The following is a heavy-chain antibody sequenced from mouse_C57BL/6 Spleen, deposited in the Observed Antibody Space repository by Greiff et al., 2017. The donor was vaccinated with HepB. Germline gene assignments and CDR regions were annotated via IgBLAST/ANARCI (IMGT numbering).Heavy chain of an antibody. CDR3: AKRDDYDGYYAMDY. J-gene: IGHJ4*01. D-gene: IGHD2-4*01. CDR1: GFSLTSYG. Sequence: QVQLQQSGPGLVQPSQSLSITCTVSGFSLTSYGVHGVRQSPGKGLEWLGVIWRGGSTDYNAAFMSRLSITKDNSKSQVFFKMNSLQADDTAIYYCAKRDDYDGYYAMDYWGQGTSVTVSS. CDR2: IWRGGST. V-gene: IGHV2-5*01.